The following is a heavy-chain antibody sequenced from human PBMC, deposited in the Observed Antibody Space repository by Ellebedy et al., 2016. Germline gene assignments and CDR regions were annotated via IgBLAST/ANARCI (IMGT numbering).Heavy chain of an antibody. J-gene: IGHJ6*02. V-gene: IGHV3-13*01. CDR1: GFTFSSYD. CDR3: AREGIAVAGEVSYYYYGMDV. D-gene: IGHD6-19*01. Sequence: GGSLRLSCAASGFTFSSYDMHWVRHVTGKGLEWVSAIGTAGDTYYPGSVKGRFTISRENAKNSLYLQMNSLRAEDTAVYYCAREGIAVAGEVSYYYYGMDVWGQGTSVTVSS. CDR2: IGTAGDT.